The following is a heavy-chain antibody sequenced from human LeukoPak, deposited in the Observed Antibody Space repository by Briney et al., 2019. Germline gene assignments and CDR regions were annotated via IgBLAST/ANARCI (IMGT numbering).Heavy chain of an antibody. CDR1: GFTFSSYA. CDR2: ISYDGSNK. V-gene: IGHV3-30-3*01. J-gene: IGHJ4*02. CDR3: ARDLYCGGDCYSGVSDY. D-gene: IGHD2-21*02. Sequence: GGSLRLSCAASGFTFSSYAMRWVRQAPGKGLEWVAVISYDGSNKYYADSVKGRFTISRDNSKNTLYLQMNSLRAEDTAVYYCARDLYCGGDCYSGVSDYWGQGTLVTVSS.